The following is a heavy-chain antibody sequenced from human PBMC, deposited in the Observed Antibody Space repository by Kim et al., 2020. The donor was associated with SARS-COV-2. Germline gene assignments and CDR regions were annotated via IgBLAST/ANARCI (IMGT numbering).Heavy chain of an antibody. D-gene: IGHD2-15*01. CDR2: ISYDGSNK. CDR3: AKDGYCSGGSCYSIYYYYGMDV. CDR1: GFTFSSYG. Sequence: GGSLRLSCAASGFTFSSYGMHWVRQAPGKGLEWVAVISYDGSNKYYADSVKGRFTISRDNSKNTLYLQMNSLRAEDTAVYYCAKDGYCSGGSCYSIYYYYGMDVWGQGTTVTVSS. V-gene: IGHV3-30*18. J-gene: IGHJ6*02.